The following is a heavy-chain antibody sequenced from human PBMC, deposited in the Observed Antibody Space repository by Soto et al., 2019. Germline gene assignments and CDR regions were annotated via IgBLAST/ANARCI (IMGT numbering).Heavy chain of an antibody. Sequence: GSLRLSCAASGFTFSSYWMNWVRQAPGKGLEWVAVISYDGSNKNYADSVKGRFTISRDNSKNTLYLQMNSLRAEDTAVYYCAKDHSWTQLWLAPDYWGQGTVVTVSS. CDR2: ISYDGSNK. CDR3: AKDHSWTQLWLAPDY. J-gene: IGHJ4*02. D-gene: IGHD5-18*01. V-gene: IGHV3-30*18. CDR1: GFTFSSYW.